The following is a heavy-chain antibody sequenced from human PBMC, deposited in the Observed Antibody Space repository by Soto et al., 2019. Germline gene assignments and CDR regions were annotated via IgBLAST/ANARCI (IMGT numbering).Heavy chain of an antibody. CDR2: IIPILGIA. J-gene: IGHJ5*02. V-gene: IGHV1-69*02. Sequence: QVQLVQSGAEVKKPGSSVKVSCKASGGTFSSYTISWVRQAPGQGLEWMGRIIPILGIANYAQKFQGRVTITEDKSTSTAYRELSSLRSEDTAVYYCARVKYGDYVWFDPWGQGTLVTVSS. CDR1: GGTFSSYT. CDR3: ARVKYGDYVWFDP. D-gene: IGHD4-17*01.